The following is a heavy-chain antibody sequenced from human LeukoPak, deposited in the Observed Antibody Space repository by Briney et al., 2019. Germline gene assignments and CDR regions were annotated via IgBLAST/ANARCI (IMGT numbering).Heavy chain of an antibody. CDR1: GLTFSSYW. CDR2: IKSDGSST. V-gene: IGHV3-74*01. CDR3: AKGGTYSFDY. J-gene: IGHJ4*02. D-gene: IGHD1-26*01. Sequence: PGGSLRLSCEASGLTFSSYWMHWVRQAPGKGLVWVSRIKSDGSSTSYADSVKGRFTISRDNAKNTLYLQMNSLRAEDTAVYYCAKGGTYSFDYWGQGTLVTVSS.